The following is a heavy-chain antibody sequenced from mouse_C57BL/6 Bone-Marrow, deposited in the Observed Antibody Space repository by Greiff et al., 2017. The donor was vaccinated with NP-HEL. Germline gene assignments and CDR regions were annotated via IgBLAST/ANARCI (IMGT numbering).Heavy chain of an antibody. D-gene: IGHD1-1*01. CDR2: INPNYGTT. CDR1: GYSFTDYN. Sequence: VQLQQSGPELVKPGASVKISCKASGYSFTDYNMNWVKQSNGQSLEWIGVINPNYGTTSYNQKFKGKATLTVDQSSSTAYMQLNSLTSEDSAVYYCAREVTTVVATRAMDDWGKGTSVTVAS. CDR3: AREVTTVVATRAMDD. V-gene: IGHV1-39*01. J-gene: IGHJ4*01.